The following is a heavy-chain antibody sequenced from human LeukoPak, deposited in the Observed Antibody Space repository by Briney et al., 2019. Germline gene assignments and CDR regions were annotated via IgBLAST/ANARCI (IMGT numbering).Heavy chain of an antibody. J-gene: IGHJ5*02. CDR3: ARDTCSSTSCYVRWFDP. CDR2: IYYSGST. D-gene: IGHD2-2*01. Sequence: SETLSLTCTVSGGSISSGGYYWSWIRQRPGKGLEWIGYIYYSGSTYYNPSLKSRVTISVDTSKNQFSLKLSSVTAADTAVYYCARDTCSSTSCYVRWFDPWGQGTLVTVSS. CDR1: GGSISSGGYY. V-gene: IGHV4-31*03.